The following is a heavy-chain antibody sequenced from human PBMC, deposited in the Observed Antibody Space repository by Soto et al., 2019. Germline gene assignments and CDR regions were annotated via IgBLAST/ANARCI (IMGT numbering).Heavy chain of an antibody. J-gene: IGHJ6*02. Sequence: QVQLVQSGAEVKKPGASVRVSCKASGHNFIAYFIHWVRQAPGQGLEWMGWINPNSGGTNYAQKFKGRVTMPRDTSIAIAYMDMSSLRYDDTAVYYCASSKCVRLYGLDVWGQGTTVTVSS. CDR2: INPNSGGT. D-gene: IGHD2-2*01. CDR1: GHNFIAYF. V-gene: IGHV1-2*02. CDR3: ASSKCVRLYGLDV.